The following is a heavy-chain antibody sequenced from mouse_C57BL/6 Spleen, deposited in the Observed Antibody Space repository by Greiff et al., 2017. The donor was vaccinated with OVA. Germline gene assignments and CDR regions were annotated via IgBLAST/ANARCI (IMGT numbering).Heavy chain of an antibody. D-gene: IGHD3-1*01. V-gene: IGHV1-62-2*01. Sequence: VQLQQSGAELVKPGASVKLSCKASGYTFTEYSIHWVKQRPGQGLEWIGWFYPGSGSIKYNEKFKDKATLTADKSSSTAYMALRRLTSEDAEVCVCAKRRGCQLCLAYWGQGTLVTVSA. J-gene: IGHJ3*01. CDR1: GYTFTEYS. CDR2: FYPGSGSI. CDR3: AKRRGCQLCLAY.